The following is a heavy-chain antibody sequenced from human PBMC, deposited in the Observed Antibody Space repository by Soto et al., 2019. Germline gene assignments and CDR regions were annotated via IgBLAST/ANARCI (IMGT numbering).Heavy chain of an antibody. CDR2: IVVGSGNT. CDR3: ESDPYYDFWSGYYFGYYGMDV. D-gene: IGHD3-3*01. J-gene: IGHJ6*02. Sequence: SVKVSCKASGFTFTSSAVQWVRQARGQRLEWIGWIVVGSGNTNYAQKFQERVTITRDMSTSTAYMELSSLRSEDTAVYYCESDPYYDFWSGYYFGYYGMDVWGQGTTVTVSS. CDR1: GFTFTSSA. V-gene: IGHV1-58*01.